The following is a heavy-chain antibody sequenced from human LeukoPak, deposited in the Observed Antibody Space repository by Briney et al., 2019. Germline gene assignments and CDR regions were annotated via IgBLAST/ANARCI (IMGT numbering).Heavy chain of an antibody. V-gene: IGHV1-2*06. CDR2: IDPNSGGT. D-gene: IGHD3-10*01. J-gene: IGHJ4*02. Sequence: ASVKVSCKASGYTFTGHYIHWVRQAPGQGLEWMGRIDPNSGGTDCAQRFQGRVTMTVDTSITTAYMDLTGLRSDDTAVYYCARGQGSGSFSVYWGQGSLVTVSS. CDR1: GYTFTGHY. CDR3: ARGQGSGSFSVY.